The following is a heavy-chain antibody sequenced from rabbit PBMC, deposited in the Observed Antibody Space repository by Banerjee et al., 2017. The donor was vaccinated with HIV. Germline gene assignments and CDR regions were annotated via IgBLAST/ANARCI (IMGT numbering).Heavy chain of an antibody. CDR3: ARDLSGSGYPYGMDL. CDR2: IYADGSGYT. D-gene: IGHD8-1*01. V-gene: IGHV1S40*01. J-gene: IGHJ6*01. CDR1: GIDFSSYYY. Sequence: QSLEESGGGLVKPGGTLTLTCKASGIDFSSYYYMCWVRQAPGKGLEWIACIYADGSGYTYYASWAKGRFTISKTSSTTVTLQMTSLTAADTATYFCARDLSGSGYPYGMDLWGPGTLVTV.